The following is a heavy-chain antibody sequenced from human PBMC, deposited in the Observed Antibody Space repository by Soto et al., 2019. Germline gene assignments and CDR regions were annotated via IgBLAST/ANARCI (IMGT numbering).Heavy chain of an antibody. CDR2: ISGGGGSA. CDR1: GVTFSSYA. CDR3: AKVGSSWYSHFDY. D-gene: IGHD6-13*01. V-gene: IGHV3-23*01. J-gene: IGHJ4*02. Sequence: PGGSLRLSCAASGVTFSSYAMNWVRQTPGKGLEWVSIISGGGGSAYHADSVKGRFSISRDNSKNTLYLQMNSLRAEDTAVYYCAKVGSSWYSHFDYWGQGTLVTVSS.